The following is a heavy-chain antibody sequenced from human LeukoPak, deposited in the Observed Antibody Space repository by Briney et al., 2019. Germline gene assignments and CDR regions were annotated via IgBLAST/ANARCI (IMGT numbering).Heavy chain of an antibody. Sequence: GGSLRRSCAASGFNVSNYWMSWVRQTPGKGLEWVANIKQDGSERYYVDSVKGRFTISRDNTKNSLYLQMDSLRGEDTAAYYCTRWAGTTDYWGQGTLVTVSS. V-gene: IGHV3-7*01. CDR1: GFNVSNYW. D-gene: IGHD1-14*01. CDR3: TRWAGTTDY. J-gene: IGHJ4*02. CDR2: IKQDGSER.